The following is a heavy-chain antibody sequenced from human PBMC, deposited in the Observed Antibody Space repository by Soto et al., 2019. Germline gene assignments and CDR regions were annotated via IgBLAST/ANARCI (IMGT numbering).Heavy chain of an antibody. V-gene: IGHV3-53*01. CDR1: GLTVSGKKY. CDR3: ATWHEREHAYDV. CDR2: LYDVDGS. Sequence: DVQLVESGGGLMQPGESLRLYCAASGLTVSGKKYVAWVRQAPGKGLEWVSALYDVDGSFYSDSVKGRFTTSSDSSKTTVYLQMNALRPADMVVYYCATWHEREHAYDVWGQGTTVTVSS. D-gene: IGHD1-1*01. J-gene: IGHJ3*01.